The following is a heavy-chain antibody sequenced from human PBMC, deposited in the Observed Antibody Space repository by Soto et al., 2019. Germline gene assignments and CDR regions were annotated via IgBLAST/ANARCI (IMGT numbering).Heavy chain of an antibody. Sequence: PSETLSLTCTVSGGSISSGGYYWSWIRQHPGKGLEWIGYIYYSGSTYYNPSLKSGVTISVDTSKNQFSLKLSSVTAADTAVYYCARGSPALPRYCSSTSCSLFDPWGQGTLVTVSS. CDR1: GGSISSGGYY. CDR2: IYYSGST. D-gene: IGHD2-2*01. CDR3: ARGSPALPRYCSSTSCSLFDP. J-gene: IGHJ5*02. V-gene: IGHV4-31*03.